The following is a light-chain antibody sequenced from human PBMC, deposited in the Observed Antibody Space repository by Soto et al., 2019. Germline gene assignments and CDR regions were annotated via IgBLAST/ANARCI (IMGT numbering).Light chain of an antibody. CDR3: RSYTSSNTVV. V-gene: IGLV2-14*01. CDR2: EVS. J-gene: IGLJ2*01. Sequence: QSALTQPASVSGSPGQSITISCTGTSRDVGGYVSWYQQYPGKAPKLMIYEVSNRPSGVSNRFSGSKSGNTASLTISGLQAEDEADYYCRSYTSSNTVVFGGGTKLTVL. CDR1: SRDVGGY.